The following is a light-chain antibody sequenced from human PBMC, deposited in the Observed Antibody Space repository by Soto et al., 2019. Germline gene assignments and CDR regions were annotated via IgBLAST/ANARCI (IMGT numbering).Light chain of an antibody. CDR1: QSVLYSSNNKNY. J-gene: IGKJ2*02. CDR3: QQYYSTPCT. CDR2: WAS. V-gene: IGKV4-1*01. Sequence: DIVMTQSPDSLAVSLGERATINCKSSQSVLYSSNNKNYLAWYQQKPGQPPKLLIYWASTRESGVPDRFSGSGSGTDFTLTIISLQAEDVAVYYCQQYYSTPCTFGQGTKLEIK.